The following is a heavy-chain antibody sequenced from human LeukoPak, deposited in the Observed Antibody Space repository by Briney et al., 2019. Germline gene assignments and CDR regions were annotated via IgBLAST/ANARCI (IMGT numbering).Heavy chain of an antibody. J-gene: IGHJ6*02. Sequence: ASVKVSCKASGYTFTSYYMHWVRLAPGQGLEWMGIINPSGGSTSYAQKFQGRVTITADESTSTAYMELSSLRSEDTAVYYCASRYCSSTSCYYYYGMDVWGQGTTVTVSS. CDR2: INPSGGST. V-gene: IGHV1-46*01. CDR1: GYTFTSYY. CDR3: ASRYCSSTSCYYYYGMDV. D-gene: IGHD2-2*01.